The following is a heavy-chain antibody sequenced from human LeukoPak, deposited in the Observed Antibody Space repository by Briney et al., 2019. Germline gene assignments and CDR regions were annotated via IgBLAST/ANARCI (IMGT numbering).Heavy chain of an antibody. CDR1: GFTFSSYA. J-gene: IGHJ4*02. CDR3: AKERQKISSTSLDY. D-gene: IGHD2-2*01. CDR2: ISGRGGST. V-gene: IGHV3-23*01. Sequence: GGALILSCAASGFTFSSYAMSWVRQAPGKGLEGVSAISGRGGSTYYADSVKGRFTISRDNSKNTLYLQMNSLRAEDTAVYYCAKERQKISSTSLDYWGQGTLVTVSS.